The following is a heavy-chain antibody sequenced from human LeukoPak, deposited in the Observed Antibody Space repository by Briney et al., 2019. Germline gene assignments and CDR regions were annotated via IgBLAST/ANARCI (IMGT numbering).Heavy chain of an antibody. D-gene: IGHD2/OR15-2a*01. CDR1: GFTFSSFG. J-gene: IGHJ5*02. CDR3: AKDSPTYYADA. Sequence: RGSLRLSCAASGFTFSSFGMHSVREAPGKGLGWVSFINYNGRDKYYAASVKGRFTISRDSYKNTLALQTNSLRAEDTAGYFCAKDSPTYYADAWGQGTLVTASS. V-gene: IGHV3-30*02. CDR2: INYNGRDK.